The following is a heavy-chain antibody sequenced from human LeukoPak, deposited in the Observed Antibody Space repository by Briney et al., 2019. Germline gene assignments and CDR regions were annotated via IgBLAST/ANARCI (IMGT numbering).Heavy chain of an antibody. Sequence: GGSLRLSCAASGFSVSSNDMSWVRQTPGKGLEWVSLIHSGGTRYTDSVRGRFTISRDNSKNTLYLQMNSLRAEDTAMYYCASWYHIDYWGQGTLVTVSS. CDR3: ASWYHIDY. J-gene: IGHJ4*02. D-gene: IGHD2-2*01. V-gene: IGHV3-53*01. CDR2: IHSGGTR. CDR1: GFSVSSND.